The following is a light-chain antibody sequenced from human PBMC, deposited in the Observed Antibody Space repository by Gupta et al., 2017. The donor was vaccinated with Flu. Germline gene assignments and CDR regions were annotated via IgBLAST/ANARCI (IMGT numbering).Light chain of an antibody. J-gene: IGLJ3*02. CDR1: NIGSKS. V-gene: IGLV3-21*02. CDR3: QVWDSSSDHHWV. CDR2: DDS. Sequence: SYVLTQPPSLSVAPGQTARITCGGNNIGSKSVHWYQQKPGQAPVLVVYDDSDGPSGIPERFSGSNSGNTATLTISRVEAGDEADYYCQVWDSSSDHHWVFGGGTKLTVL.